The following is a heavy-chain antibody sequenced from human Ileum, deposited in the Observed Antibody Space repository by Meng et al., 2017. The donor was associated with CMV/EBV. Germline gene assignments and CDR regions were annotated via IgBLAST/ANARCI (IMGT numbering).Heavy chain of an antibody. CDR3: ARENWVYDY. J-gene: IGHJ4*02. D-gene: IGHD7-27*01. V-gene: IGHV1-2*02. CDR1: GNIVTGYY. Sequence: QMQLVQSGTKLKKPGASVKVSCKASGNIVTGYYMHWVRQAPGQGLEWVGCINLNSGVIDFAQKFQGRITLPRDTSITTAYMELTRLIYDDTAVYYCARENWVYDYWGQGTLVTVAS. CDR2: INLNSGVI.